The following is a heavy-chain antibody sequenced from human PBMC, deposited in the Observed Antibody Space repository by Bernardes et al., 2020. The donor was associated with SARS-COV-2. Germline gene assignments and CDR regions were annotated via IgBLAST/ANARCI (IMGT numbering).Heavy chain of an antibody. CDR2: SRGKGDSYTT. V-gene: IGHV3-72*01. CDR3: ARDPTAKGMKYYDFWTDYYYCMDI. CDR1: GFTFSDHY. D-gene: IGHD3-3*01. Sequence: SLSLSCAASGFTFSDHYMDWVRQAPGKGLEWVGRSRGKGDSYTTEYAASVKGRFTISRDDSKNSVYLQMNSLKAEDTAVYYCARDPTAKGMKYYDFWTDYYYCMDIWGQGTTVTVSS. J-gene: IGHJ6*02.